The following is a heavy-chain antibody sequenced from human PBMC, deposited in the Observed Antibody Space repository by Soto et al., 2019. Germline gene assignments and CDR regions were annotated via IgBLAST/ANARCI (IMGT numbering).Heavy chain of an antibody. V-gene: IGHV3-23*01. CDR2: ISGSGGST. CDR3: AKVYEGFGELWTTSGYFQH. D-gene: IGHD3-10*01. CDR1: GFTFSSYA. J-gene: IGHJ1*01. Sequence: GGSLRLSCAASGFTFSSYAMSWVRQAPGKGLEWVSAISGSGGSTYYADSVKGRFTISRDNSKNTLYLQMNSLRAEDTAVYYCAKVYEGFGELWTTSGYFQHWGQGTLVTVSS.